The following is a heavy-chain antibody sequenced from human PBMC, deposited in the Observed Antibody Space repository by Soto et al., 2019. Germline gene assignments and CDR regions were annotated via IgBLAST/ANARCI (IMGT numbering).Heavy chain of an antibody. J-gene: IGHJ6*02. Sequence: SVKVSCKASGGTFSSYAISWVRQAPGQGLERMGGIIPIFGTANYAQKFQGRVTITADKSTSTAYMELSSLRSEDTAVYYCARESGCSGGSCYSEYYYYGMDVWGQGTTVTVSS. CDR3: ARESGCSGGSCYSEYYYYGMDV. V-gene: IGHV1-69*06. CDR2: IIPIFGTA. D-gene: IGHD2-15*01. CDR1: GGTFSSYA.